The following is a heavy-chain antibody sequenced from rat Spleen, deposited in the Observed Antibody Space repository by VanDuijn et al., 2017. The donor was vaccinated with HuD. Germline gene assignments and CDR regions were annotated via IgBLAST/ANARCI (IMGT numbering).Heavy chain of an antibody. D-gene: IGHD5-1*01. Sequence: EVQLQESGPGLVKPSQSLSLTCSVTGYSITSSYRWNWIRKFPGNKMEWIGHISYSGSNKYNPSLKSRIAITRDTSKNQFFLELNSVTLEDTATYYCARGGSSYVMDAWGQGASVTVSS. V-gene: IGHV3-1*01. CDR3: ARGGSSYVMDA. J-gene: IGHJ4*01. CDR1: GYSITSSY. CDR2: ISYSGSN.